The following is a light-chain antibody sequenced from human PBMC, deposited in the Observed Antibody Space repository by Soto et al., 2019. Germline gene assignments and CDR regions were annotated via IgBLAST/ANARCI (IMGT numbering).Light chain of an antibody. J-gene: IGKJ5*01. CDR3: QQYNNWLLIT. CDR1: QSVSSN. V-gene: IGKV3-15*01. Sequence: EIVMTQSPATLSVSPGERATLSCRASQSVSSNLAWYQQKPGQAPRLLIYGASTRATGIPARFSGSGSGTEFTLTISSLQSEDFAVYYCQQYNNWLLITFGQATRLDMK. CDR2: GAS.